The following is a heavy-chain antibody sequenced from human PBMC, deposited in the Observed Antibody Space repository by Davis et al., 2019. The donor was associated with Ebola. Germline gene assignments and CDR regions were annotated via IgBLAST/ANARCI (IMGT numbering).Heavy chain of an antibody. V-gene: IGHV4-39*07. CDR1: GGSISSSSYY. J-gene: IGHJ5*02. CDR2: IYYSGST. Sequence: PSETLSLTCTVSGGSISSSSYYWGWIRQPPGKGLEWIGSIYYSGSTYYNPSLKSRVTISVDTSKNQFSLKLSSVTAADTAVYYCARDSSSGWNNWFDPWGQGTLVTVSS. CDR3: ARDSSSGWNNWFDP. D-gene: IGHD6-19*01.